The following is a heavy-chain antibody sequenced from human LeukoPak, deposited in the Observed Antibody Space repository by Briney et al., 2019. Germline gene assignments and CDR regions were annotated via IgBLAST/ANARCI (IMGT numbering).Heavy chain of an antibody. J-gene: IGHJ5*02. V-gene: IGHV3-30*04. CDR2: ISYDGSNK. D-gene: IGHD6-19*01. Sequence: PGRSLRLSCAASGFTFSSYAMHWVRQAPGKGLEWVAVISYDGSNKYYADSVKGRFTISRDNSKNTLYLQMNSLRAEDTAVYYCAKSRHIAVAGLQIFDPWGQGTLVTVSS. CDR1: GFTFSSYA. CDR3: AKSRHIAVAGLQIFDP.